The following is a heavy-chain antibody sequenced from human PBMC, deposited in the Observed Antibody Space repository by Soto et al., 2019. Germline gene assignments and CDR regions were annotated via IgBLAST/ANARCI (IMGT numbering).Heavy chain of an antibody. CDR3: VRQGFGRLHGLVDV. CDR2: IDSNGGT. Sequence: QVQLQESGPGLVKPSETLSLTCTVSDDSSSNYKWSWIRQPPGRRLEWIGYIDSNGGTSYNPSPQSRVTISIDTSTKQSFLKLSSVTAADTAVYYCVRQGFGRLHGLVDVWGQGTTVTVSS. J-gene: IGHJ6*02. D-gene: IGHD3-10*01. V-gene: IGHV4-59*08. CDR1: DDSSSNYK.